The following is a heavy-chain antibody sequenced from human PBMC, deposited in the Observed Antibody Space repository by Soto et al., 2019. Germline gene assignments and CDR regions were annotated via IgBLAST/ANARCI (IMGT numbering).Heavy chain of an antibody. Sequence: PGGSLRLSCTASGSGFSALAMHWIRQPPGKGLEWVAVVFNDESSISYADSVKGRFTISRDNSRNTLYLQMTSLRLEDTALYYCATGAAYYYDTRRYWGQGTLVTVSS. J-gene: IGHJ4*02. D-gene: IGHD3-22*01. CDR3: ATGAAYYYDTRRY. CDR2: VFNDESSI. V-gene: IGHV3-30-3*01. CDR1: GSGFSALA.